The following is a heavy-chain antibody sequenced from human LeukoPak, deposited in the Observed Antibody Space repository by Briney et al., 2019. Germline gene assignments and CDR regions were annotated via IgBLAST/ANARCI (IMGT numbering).Heavy chain of an antibody. D-gene: IGHD2-2*01. CDR1: GFIFSDYW. Sequence: PGGSLRLSCAASGFIFSDYWMSWVRQAPGKGLEWVANIKQDGSEKYYVASVKGRFTISRDNSKQTLFLQMNSLRAEDTAVYYCAKDLGYCSSTSCLFDYWGQGTLLSVSS. J-gene: IGHJ4*02. V-gene: IGHV3-7*03. CDR3: AKDLGYCSSTSCLFDY. CDR2: IKQDGSEK.